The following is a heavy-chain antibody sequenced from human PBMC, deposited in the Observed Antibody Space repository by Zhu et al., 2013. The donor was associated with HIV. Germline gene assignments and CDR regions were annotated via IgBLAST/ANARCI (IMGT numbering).Heavy chain of an antibody. Sequence: VQLQESGPGLVKPSETLSLTRTVSGYSISSGYYWGWIRQPPGKGLEWIGSIYHSGSTYYNPSLKSRVTISVDTSKNQFSLKLSSVTAADTAVYYCARESGRRGTRRYYFDYWGQGTLVTVSS. D-gene: IGHD1-1*01. CDR3: ARESGRRGTRRYYFDY. CDR2: IYHSGST. V-gene: IGHV4-38-2*02. CDR1: GYSISSGYY. J-gene: IGHJ4*02.